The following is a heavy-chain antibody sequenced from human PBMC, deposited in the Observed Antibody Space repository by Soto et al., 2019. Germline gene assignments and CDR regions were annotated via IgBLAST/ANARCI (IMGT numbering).Heavy chain of an antibody. Sequence: QLQLQESGPRLVKPSETLSLTCTVSGGSITSSHYYWGWIRQPPGKGLEWIGTIYYSGTTSYNPSLKSRVTISADTSKNQFSLRLSSVTAADTAVYYCARHGPTWVAQVLYFDYWGQGALVTVSS. CDR3: ARHGPTWVAQVLYFDY. V-gene: IGHV4-39*01. CDR1: GGSITSSHYY. D-gene: IGHD7-27*01. CDR2: IYYSGTT. J-gene: IGHJ4*02.